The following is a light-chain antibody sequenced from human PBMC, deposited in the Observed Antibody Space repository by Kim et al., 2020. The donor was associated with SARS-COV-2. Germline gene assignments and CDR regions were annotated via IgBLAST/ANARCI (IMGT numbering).Light chain of an antibody. CDR2: DVT. CDR3: SSYRSSSTQVV. CDR1: SSDVGGYNY. V-gene: IGLV2-14*03. Sequence: QSALTQPASVSGSPGQSITISCTGTSSDVGGYNYVSWSQQHPGKAPKLMIYDVTDRPSGVSNRFSGSKSGNTASLTISGLQAEDEADYYCSSYRSSSTQVVFGGGTQLTVL. J-gene: IGLJ3*02.